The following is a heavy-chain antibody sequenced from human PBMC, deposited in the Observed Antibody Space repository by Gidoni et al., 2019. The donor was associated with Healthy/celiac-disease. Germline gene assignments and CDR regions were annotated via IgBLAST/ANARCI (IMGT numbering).Heavy chain of an antibody. J-gene: IGHJ2*01. CDR2: IYHSGST. V-gene: IGHV4-30-2*01. CDR1: GGSISSGGYS. CDR3: ARVYYDSSGYPTDWYFDL. Sequence: QLQLQESGPGLVKPSQTLSLPCAVSGGSISSGGYSWSWIRQPPGKGLEWIGYIYHSGSTYYNPSLKSRVTISVDRSKNQFSLKLSSVTAADTAVYYCARVYYDSSGYPTDWYFDLWGRGTLVTVSS. D-gene: IGHD3-22*01.